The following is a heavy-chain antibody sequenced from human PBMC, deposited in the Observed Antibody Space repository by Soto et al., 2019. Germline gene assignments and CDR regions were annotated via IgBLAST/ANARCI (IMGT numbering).Heavy chain of an antibody. D-gene: IGHD3-9*01. V-gene: IGHV3-15*07. Sequence: EVQLVESGGGLVKPGGSLRLSCAASGFTFSNAWMNWVRQAPGKGLEWVGRIKSKTDGGTTDYAAPVKGRFTISRDDSKNTLYLQMNSLKTEDTAVYYCTTGRLRYFDWLSDHRSRYYGMDVWGQGTTVTVSS. CDR2: IKSKTDGGTT. J-gene: IGHJ6*02. CDR3: TTGRLRYFDWLSDHRSRYYGMDV. CDR1: GFTFSNAW.